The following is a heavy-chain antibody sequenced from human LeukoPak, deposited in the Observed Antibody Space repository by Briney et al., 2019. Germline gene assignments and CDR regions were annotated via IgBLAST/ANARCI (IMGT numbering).Heavy chain of an antibody. V-gene: IGHV3-15*01. D-gene: IGHD6-13*01. CDR1: GFTFSNAW. J-gene: IGHJ4*02. CDR2: IKSKTDGGTT. Sequence: PGGSLRFSCAASGFTFSNAWMSWVRQAPGKGLEWVGRIKSKTDGGTTDYAAPVKGRFTISRDDSKNTLYLQMNSLKTEDTAVYYCTTERAAAGTIDYWGQGTLVTVSS. CDR3: TTERAAAGTIDY.